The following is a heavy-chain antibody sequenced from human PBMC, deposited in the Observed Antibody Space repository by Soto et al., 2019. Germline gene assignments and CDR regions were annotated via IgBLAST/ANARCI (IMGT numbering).Heavy chain of an antibody. V-gene: IGHV3-23*01. Sequence: GSLRLSCAASGFTFSTYAMSWVRQAPGKGLEWVSAISGSGATTFYADSVQGRFTIYRDNSMNTLYLQMNSLRIEDTAVYYCAHPRGYGVFDAYDIWGQGTMVTVS. J-gene: IGHJ3*02. CDR3: AHPRGYGVFDAYDI. D-gene: IGHD4-17*01. CDR2: ISGSGATT. CDR1: GFTFSTYA.